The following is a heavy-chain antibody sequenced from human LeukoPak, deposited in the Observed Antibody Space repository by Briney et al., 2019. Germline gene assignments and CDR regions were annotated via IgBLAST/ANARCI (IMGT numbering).Heavy chain of an antibody. CDR2: IYYSGST. Sequence: SETLSLTCTVSGGSISSYYWSWIRQPPGKGLEWIGYIYYSGSTNYNPSLKSRVTISVDTSKNQFSLKLSSVTAADTAVYYCARSKGAIVAGVYYFDYWGQGTLVTVSS. J-gene: IGHJ4*02. D-gene: IGHD3-22*01. CDR3: ARSKGAIVAGVYYFDY. V-gene: IGHV4-59*01. CDR1: GGSISSYY.